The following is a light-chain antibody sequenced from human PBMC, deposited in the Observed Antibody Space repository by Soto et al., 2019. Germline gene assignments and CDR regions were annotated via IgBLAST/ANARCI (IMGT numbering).Light chain of an antibody. J-gene: IGLJ3*02. V-gene: IGLV3-9*01. Sequence: SYELTQPLSVSVALGQTARITCGGNNIGSNNVHWYQQKPGQAPVLVIYRDSNRPSGIPERFSGSNSGNTATLTISRAQAGDEADYYCQVWDSSTASWVFGGGTKLTVL. CDR2: RDS. CDR3: QVWDSSTASWV. CDR1: NIGSNN.